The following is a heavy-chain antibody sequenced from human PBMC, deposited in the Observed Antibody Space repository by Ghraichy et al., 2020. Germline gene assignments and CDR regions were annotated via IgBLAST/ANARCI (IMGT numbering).Heavy chain of an antibody. CDR1: GGSISSYY. CDR3: ARGGKVTTVTSNYYYGMDV. D-gene: IGHD4-11*01. CDR2: IYYSGST. J-gene: IGHJ6*02. V-gene: IGHV4-59*01. Sequence: ESLNISCTVSGGSISSYYWSWIRQPPGKGLEWIGYIYYSGSTNYNPSLKSRVTISVDTSKNQFSLKLSSVTDADTAVYYCARGGKVTTVTSNYYYGMDVWGQGTTVTVSS.